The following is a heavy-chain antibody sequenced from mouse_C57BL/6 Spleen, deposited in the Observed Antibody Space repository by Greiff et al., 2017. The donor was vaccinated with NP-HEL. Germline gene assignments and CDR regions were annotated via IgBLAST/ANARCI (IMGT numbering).Heavy chain of an antibody. Sequence: QVQLQQPGTELVKPGASVKLSCKASGYTFTSYWMHWVKQRPGQGLEWIGNINPSNGGTNYNEKFKSKATLTVDKSSSTANMQLSSLTSEDSAVYYCARWSDYYGSSYWYFDVWGTGTTVTVSS. CDR2: INPSNGGT. V-gene: IGHV1-53*01. J-gene: IGHJ1*03. CDR3: ARWSDYYGSSYWYFDV. D-gene: IGHD1-1*01. CDR1: GYTFTSYW.